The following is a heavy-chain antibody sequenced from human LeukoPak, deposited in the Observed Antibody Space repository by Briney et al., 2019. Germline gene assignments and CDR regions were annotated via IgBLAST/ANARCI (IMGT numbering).Heavy chain of an antibody. V-gene: IGHV1-18*01. Sequence: GASVKVSCKASGYTFTSFGISWVRQAPRQGLEWMGWISAYNGNTNYAQNFQGRVTMTTDTSTSTAYMELRSLRSDDTAVYYCARDPRTYSSGWNWFDPWGQGTLVTVSS. J-gene: IGHJ5*02. D-gene: IGHD6-19*01. CDR3: ARDPRTYSSGWNWFDP. CDR2: ISAYNGNT. CDR1: GYTFTSFG.